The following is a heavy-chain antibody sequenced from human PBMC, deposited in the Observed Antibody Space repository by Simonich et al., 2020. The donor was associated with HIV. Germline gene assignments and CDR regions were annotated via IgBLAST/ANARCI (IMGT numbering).Heavy chain of an antibody. D-gene: IGHD7-27*01. V-gene: IGHV4-34*01. CDR1: GGSFSGYY. J-gene: IGHJ4*02. Sequence: VQLQQWGAGLLKPSETLSLTCAVYGGSFSGYYWSWIRQPPGKGLEWIGEINHGGSAKYNPSRKSRVTISVDTSKNQFSLKLSSVTAADTAVYYCASVRFELGGSDFDYWGQGTLVTVSS. CDR3: ASVRFELGGSDFDY. CDR2: INHGGSA.